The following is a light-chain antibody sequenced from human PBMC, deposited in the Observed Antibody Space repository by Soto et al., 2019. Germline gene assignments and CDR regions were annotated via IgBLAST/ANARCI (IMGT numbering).Light chain of an antibody. CDR1: SSDVGGYNY. Sequence: QSVLTQPASVSGSPGQSITISCTGTSSDVGGYNYVSWYQQHPGKAPKLIIFEVSYRPSGISNRFSASKSGDTASLTISGLQAGDEDDYYCCSYTDSRTRIFGSGTKV. J-gene: IGLJ1*01. V-gene: IGLV2-14*01. CDR2: EVS. CDR3: CSYTDSRTRI.